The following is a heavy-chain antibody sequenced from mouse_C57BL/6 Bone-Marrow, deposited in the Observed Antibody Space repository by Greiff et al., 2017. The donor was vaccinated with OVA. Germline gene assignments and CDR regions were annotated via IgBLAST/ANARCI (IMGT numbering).Heavy chain of an antibody. V-gene: IGHV5-6*01. CDR2: ISSGGSYT. J-gene: IGHJ1*03. D-gene: IGHD1-1*01. CDR1: GFTFSSYG. Sequence: EVQLVESGGDLVKPGGSLKLSCAASGFTFSSYGMSWVRQTPDKRLEWVATISSGGSYTYYPDSVKGRFTISRDNAKNTLYLQMSSLKSEDTAMYYCARPFIYSYVEVWGTGTTVTVSS. CDR3: ARPFIYSYVEV.